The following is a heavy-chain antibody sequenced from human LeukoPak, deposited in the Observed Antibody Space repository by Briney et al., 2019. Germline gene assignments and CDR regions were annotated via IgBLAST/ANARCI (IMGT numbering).Heavy chain of an antibody. D-gene: IGHD1-26*01. CDR3: ARDPYSGSYGNYYYYFMDV. Sequence: PGGSLRLSCAASGFTFSSYNMNWVRQAPGKGLEWVSSITSGSSYIYFADSVKGRFTISRDNAKNSLYLQMNSLRAEDTAVYYCARDPYSGSYGNYYYYFMDVWGKGTTVTISS. CDR1: GFTFSSYN. J-gene: IGHJ6*03. CDR2: ITSGSSYI. V-gene: IGHV3-21*01.